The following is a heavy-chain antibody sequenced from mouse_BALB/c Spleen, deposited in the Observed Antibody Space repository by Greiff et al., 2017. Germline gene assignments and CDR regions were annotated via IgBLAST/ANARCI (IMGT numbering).Heavy chain of an antibody. V-gene: IGHV5-17*02. CDR1: GFTFSSFG. Sequence: EVKLMESGGGLVQPGGSRKLSCAASGFTFSSFGMHWVRQAPEKGLEWVAYISSGSSTIYYADTVKGRFTISRDNPKNTLFLQMTSLRSEDTAMYYCAREGYYNAMDYWGQGTSVTVSS. D-gene: IGHD2-2*01. CDR3: AREGYYNAMDY. CDR2: ISSGSSTI. J-gene: IGHJ4*01.